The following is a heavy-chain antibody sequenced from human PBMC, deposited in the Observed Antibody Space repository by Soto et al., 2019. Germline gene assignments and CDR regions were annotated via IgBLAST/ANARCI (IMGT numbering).Heavy chain of an antibody. CDR1: GYTFTSYG. CDR3: ARGRYGDY. Sequence: QVHLVQSGAEVKKPGASVKVSCKASGYTFTSYGITWVRQAPGQGLEWMGWISAHNGNTDYAQKLQGRVIVTRDTATSTAYMELRSVRAGDSGVYYWARGRYGDYWGQGALVTVSS. J-gene: IGHJ4*02. V-gene: IGHV1-18*01. CDR2: ISAHNGNT. D-gene: IGHD1-1*01.